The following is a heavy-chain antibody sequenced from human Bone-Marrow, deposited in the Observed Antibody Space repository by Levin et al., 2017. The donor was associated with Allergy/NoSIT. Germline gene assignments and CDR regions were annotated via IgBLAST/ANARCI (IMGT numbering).Heavy chain of an antibody. CDR1: GYSISSGYY. V-gene: IGHV4-38-2*02. Sequence: SQTLSLTCTVSGYSISSGYYWGWIRQPPGKGLEWIGSIYHSGSTYYNPSLKSRVTISVDTSKNQFSLKLSSVTAADTAVYYCAREDGSYASSAFDIWGQGTMVTVSS. CDR3: AREDGSYASSAFDI. CDR2: IYHSGST. J-gene: IGHJ3*02. D-gene: IGHD1-26*01.